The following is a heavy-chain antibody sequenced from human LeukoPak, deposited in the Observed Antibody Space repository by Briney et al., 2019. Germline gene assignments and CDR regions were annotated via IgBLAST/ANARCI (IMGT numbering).Heavy chain of an antibody. CDR2: IYSGGNT. J-gene: IGHJ4*02. CDR1: GFTFSSYW. Sequence: GGSLRLSCAASGFTFSSYWMSWVRQAPGKGLEWVSIIYSGGNTYYADSIKGRFTISRDNSKNTLFLQMNSLRAEDTAVYYCARESGSYGLEYWGQGTLVTVSP. CDR3: ARESGSYGLEY. D-gene: IGHD1-26*01. V-gene: IGHV3-53*01.